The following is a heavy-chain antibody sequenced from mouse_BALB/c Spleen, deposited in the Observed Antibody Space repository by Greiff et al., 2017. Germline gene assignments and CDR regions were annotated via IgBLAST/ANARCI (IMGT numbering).Heavy chain of an antibody. Sequence: EVKLVESGADLVKPGGSLKLSCAASGFTFSSYGMSWVRQTPGKRLEWVATISSGGSYTYYPDSVKGRFTISRDNAKNTLYLQMSSLKSEDTAMYYCARHRDGIDYWGQGTTLTVSA. V-gene: IGHV5-6*01. CDR3: ARHRDGIDY. CDR1: GFTFSSYG. D-gene: IGHD2-1*01. J-gene: IGHJ2*01. CDR2: ISSGGSYT.